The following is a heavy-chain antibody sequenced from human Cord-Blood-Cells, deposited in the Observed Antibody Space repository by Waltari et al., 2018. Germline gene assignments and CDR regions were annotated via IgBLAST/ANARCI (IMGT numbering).Heavy chain of an antibody. CDR3: ATDWYYYGSGRH. CDR1: GYTLTELS. CDR2: FDPEDGET. J-gene: IGHJ4*02. Sequence: QVQLVQSGAEVKNPGASVKVSCKVSGYTLTELSMPWLRQAPGKGLEWMGGFDPEDGETIYAQKFQGRVTMTEDTSTDTAYMELSSLRSEDTAVYYCATDWYYYGSGRHWGQGTLVTVSS. V-gene: IGHV1-24*01. D-gene: IGHD3-10*01.